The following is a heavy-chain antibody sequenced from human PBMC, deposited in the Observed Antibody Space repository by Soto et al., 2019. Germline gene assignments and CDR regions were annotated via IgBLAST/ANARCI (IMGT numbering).Heavy chain of an antibody. CDR3: ARGILEDIVVVPAALDV. J-gene: IGHJ6*02. V-gene: IGHV3-30-3*01. D-gene: IGHD2-2*01. CDR2: ISYDGSNK. Sequence: LRLPCAASGFTFSSYSMHWVRQAPCKGLEWVAVISYDGSNKYYADSVKGRFTISRDNSKNTLYLQMNSLRAEDTAVYYCARGILEDIVVVPAALDVWGQGTTVTVSS. CDR1: GFTFSSYS.